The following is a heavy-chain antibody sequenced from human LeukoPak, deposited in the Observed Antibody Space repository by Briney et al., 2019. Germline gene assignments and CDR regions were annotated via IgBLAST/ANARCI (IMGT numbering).Heavy chain of an antibody. J-gene: IGHJ5*02. CDR1: GFTFTPYW. V-gene: IGHV3-7*01. Sequence: GGSLRLSCAASGFTFTPYWMTWVRQAPGKGLEWVANINEDGNEKYYLDSVKGRFTISRDNAKNSLYLQMNSLRAEDTAVYYCLKDRELGIGLSWGQGTLVTVSS. D-gene: IGHD7-27*01. CDR3: LKDRELGIGLS. CDR2: INEDGNEK.